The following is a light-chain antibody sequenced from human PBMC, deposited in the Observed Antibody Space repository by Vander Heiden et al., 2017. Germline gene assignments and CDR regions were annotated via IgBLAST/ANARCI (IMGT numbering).Light chain of an antibody. V-gene: IGKV1-39*01. CDR2: AAS. CDR1: QPISNY. Sequence: DIQMTQSPSSLSASVGDRVTITCRTSQPISNYLNWYQHKPGKAPKLLIYAASSFQSGVPSRFSGNGSGTDFTLTISSRQPEDFATYYCQQSYSSLLFTFGHGTKVDIK. J-gene: IGKJ3*01. CDR3: QQSYSSLLFT.